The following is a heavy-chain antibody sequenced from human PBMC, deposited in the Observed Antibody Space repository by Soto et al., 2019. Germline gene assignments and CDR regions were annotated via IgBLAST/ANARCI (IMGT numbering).Heavy chain of an antibody. CDR1: GFSLSTSGVR. D-gene: IGHD2-15*01. CDR3: AHRDRGNLALFY. Sequence: QITLKESGPTLVKPTQTLTLTCTFSGFSLSTSGVRVGWIRQPPGKALEWLALIYWDDDKRYSPSLRSRLTITKDTSKNQVVLTMTNMDPVDTATYYCAHRDRGNLALFYWGQGTLVTVSS. CDR2: IYWDDDK. V-gene: IGHV2-5*02. J-gene: IGHJ4*02.